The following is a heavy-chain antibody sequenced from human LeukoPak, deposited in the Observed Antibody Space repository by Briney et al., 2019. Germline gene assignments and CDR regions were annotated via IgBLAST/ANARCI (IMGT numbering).Heavy chain of an antibody. Sequence: GGSLRLSCAASGFTFSNAWLNWVRQAPGKGLEWVGHIKSKTDGGTTDYAAPVKGRFTISRDDSKNTLFLQMNSMRDEDTAVYYCAKLSYDDNSGYWGQGTLVTVSS. J-gene: IGHJ4*02. D-gene: IGHD4-23*01. V-gene: IGHV3-15*01. CDR3: AKLSYDDNSGY. CDR2: IKSKTDGGTT. CDR1: GFTFSNAW.